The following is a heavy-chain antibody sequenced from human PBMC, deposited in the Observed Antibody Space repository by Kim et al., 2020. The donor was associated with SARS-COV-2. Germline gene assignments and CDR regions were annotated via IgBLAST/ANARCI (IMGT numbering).Heavy chain of an antibody. CDR2: INHSGST. V-gene: IGHV4-34*01. Sequence: SETLSLTCAVYGGSFSGYYWSGIRQPPGKGLEWIGEINHSGSTNYNPSLKSRVTISVDTSKNQFSLKLSSVTAADTAVYYCARGGIWGSYRYSRWFDPWGQGTLVTVSS. J-gene: IGHJ5*02. CDR3: ARGGIWGSYRYSRWFDP. CDR1: GGSFSGYY. D-gene: IGHD3-16*02.